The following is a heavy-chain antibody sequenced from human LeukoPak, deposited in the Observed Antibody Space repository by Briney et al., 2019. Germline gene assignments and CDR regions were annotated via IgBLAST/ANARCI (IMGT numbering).Heavy chain of an antibody. J-gene: IGHJ4*02. Sequence: GGSLRLSCAASGFTFSTYSMTWVRQAPGKGLGWVSIINDKGDITYYADSVKGRFTISRDNSKNTLYLQMNSLGAEDTAVYYCARTSPFCSADCHSYFLYWGQGTLVSVSS. V-gene: IGHV3-23*01. CDR1: GFTFSTYS. CDR2: INDKGDIT. CDR3: ARTSPFCSADCHSYFLY. D-gene: IGHD2-21*02.